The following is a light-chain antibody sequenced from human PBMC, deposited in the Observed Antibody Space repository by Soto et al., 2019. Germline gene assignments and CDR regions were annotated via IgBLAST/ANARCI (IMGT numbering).Light chain of an antibody. V-gene: IGLV2-11*01. CDR2: DVT. J-gene: IGLJ3*02. CDR3: CSYAGSYFRV. Sequence: QSALTQPRSVSGSPGQSVTISCTGTTSDVGGYNYVSWYQQHPGKAPKLMIYDVTKRPSGVPDRFSGSKSGNTASLTISGLQAEDEADYYCCSYAGSYFRVSGGGTQLTVL. CDR1: TSDVGGYNY.